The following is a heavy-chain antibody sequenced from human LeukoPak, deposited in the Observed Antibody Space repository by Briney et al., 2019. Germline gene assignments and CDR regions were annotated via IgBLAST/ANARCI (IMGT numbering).Heavy chain of an antibody. V-gene: IGHV3-48*01. J-gene: IGHJ4*02. CDR3: AKNYGDYEDYFDY. CDR1: GFTFSTYS. CDR2: ISSNSRTI. Sequence: GGSLRLSCAASGFTFSTYSMNWVRQAPGKGLEWISYISSNSRTIYYAGSVKGRLIVSRDNAKNSLDLHMNTLRAEDTAVYYCAKNYGDYEDYFDYWGQGTLVTVSS. D-gene: IGHD4-17*01.